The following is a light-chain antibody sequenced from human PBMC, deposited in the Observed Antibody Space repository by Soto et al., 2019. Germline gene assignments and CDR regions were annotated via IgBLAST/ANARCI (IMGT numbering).Light chain of an antibody. CDR3: CSYAGADIFAV. CDR2: EDY. V-gene: IGLV2-23*01. CDR1: SSDVGRYER. J-gene: IGLJ3*02. Sequence: QSALTQPASVSGSPGQSITISCIGTSSDVGRYERVSWYQWHPGKAPKLMIYEDYRRPSGISNRFSGSKSGNTASLTIYGLPAEDEADYFCCSYAGADIFAVFGGGTKVTVL.